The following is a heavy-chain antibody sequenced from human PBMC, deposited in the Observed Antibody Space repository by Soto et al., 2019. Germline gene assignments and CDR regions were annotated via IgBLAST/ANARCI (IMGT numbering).Heavy chain of an antibody. CDR2: ISSTSTYT. CDR1: GFTFSNYR. D-gene: IGHD2-2*01. Sequence: PGGSLRLSCAASGFTFSNYRMNWGRQASGKGLEWGSSISSTSTYTYNAYSVKGRLTISRDNAMNSRYLQMNSLRAEDTAVYYCARWSSGLPGVGQADRTEDGMDVWAQGTKVTVSS. J-gene: IGHJ6*02. CDR3: ARWSSGLPGVGQADRTEDGMDV. V-gene: IGHV3-21*01.